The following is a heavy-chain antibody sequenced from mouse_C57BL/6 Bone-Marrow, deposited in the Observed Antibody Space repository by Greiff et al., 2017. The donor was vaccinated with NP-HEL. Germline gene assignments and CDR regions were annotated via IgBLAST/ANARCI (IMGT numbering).Heavy chain of an antibody. J-gene: IGHJ4*01. V-gene: IGHV1-80*01. CDR1: GYAFSSYW. Sequence: QVQLQQSGAELVKPGASVKISCKASGYAFSSYWMNWVKQRPGKGLEWIGQIYPGDGDTNYNGKFKGKATLTADKSSSTAYMQLSSLTSEDSAVYFCASSLRGYYAMDYWGQGTSVTVSS. CDR3: ASSLRGYYAMDY. D-gene: IGHD1-1*01. CDR2: IYPGDGDT.